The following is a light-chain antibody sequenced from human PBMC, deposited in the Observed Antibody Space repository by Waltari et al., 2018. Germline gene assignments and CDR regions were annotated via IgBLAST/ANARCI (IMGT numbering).Light chain of an antibody. J-gene: IGKJ4*01. CDR3: QQRLSWPPLT. Sequence: EIVLTQSPATLSLSPGERATLSCRASRTVDIYLAWYQQKPGQTPRLLIYDASNRASGVPPRFSGSGSGRDFTLTISSLEPEDFAVYYCQQRLSWPPLTFGGGTKVETK. CDR1: RTVDIY. V-gene: IGKV3-11*02. CDR2: DAS.